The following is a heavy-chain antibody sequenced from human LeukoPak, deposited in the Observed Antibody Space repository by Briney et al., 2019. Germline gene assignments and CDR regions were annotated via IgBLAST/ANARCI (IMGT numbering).Heavy chain of an antibody. CDR2: ISSSGSTI. CDR3: ARSLGWEYSYGSMYYFDY. Sequence: GGSLGLSCAASGFTFRSYEMNWVRQAPGKGLEWVSYISSSGSTIYYADSVKGRFTISRDNAKNSLYLQMNSLRAEDTAVYYCARSLGWEYSYGSMYYFDYWGQGTLVTVSS. D-gene: IGHD5-18*01. J-gene: IGHJ4*02. V-gene: IGHV3-48*03. CDR1: GFTFRSYE.